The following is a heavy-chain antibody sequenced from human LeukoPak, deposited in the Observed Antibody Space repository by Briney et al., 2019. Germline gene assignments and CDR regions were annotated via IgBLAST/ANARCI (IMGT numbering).Heavy chain of an antibody. Sequence: ASVKVSCKASGYTFTSYYMHWVRQAPGQGLEWMGIINPSGGSTSYAQKFQGRVTMTRDMSTSTVYVELSSLRSEDTAMYYCARDVTPRYSSSSTGAFDYWGQGTLVTVSS. CDR2: INPSGGST. CDR3: ARDVTPRYSSSSTGAFDY. D-gene: IGHD6-6*01. J-gene: IGHJ4*02. V-gene: IGHV1-46*01. CDR1: GYTFTSYY.